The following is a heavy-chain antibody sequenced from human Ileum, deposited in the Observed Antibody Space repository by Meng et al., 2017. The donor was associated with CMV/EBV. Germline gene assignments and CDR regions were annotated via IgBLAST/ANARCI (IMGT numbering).Heavy chain of an antibody. CDR3: ASGSPQLGYV. CDR2: IYYSGST. CDR1: GGSISSGDYY. V-gene: IGHV4-30-4*01. D-gene: IGHD1-1*01. Sequence: QGQFQEWGPGRVKPSQNLSLTCMVSGGSISSGDYYWSWIRQPAGKRLEWIGYIYYSGSTYYNPSLKSRVTISADTSKNQFSLKLNSVTAADTAVYYCASGSPQLGYVWGQGTLVTVSS. J-gene: IGHJ4*02.